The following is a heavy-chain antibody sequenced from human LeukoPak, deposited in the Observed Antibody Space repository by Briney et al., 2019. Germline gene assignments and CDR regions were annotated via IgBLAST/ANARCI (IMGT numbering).Heavy chain of an antibody. D-gene: IGHD3-16*02. CDR1: GDFLGSYY. CDR2: IYYGGST. CDR3: ARGRARDGSYPWLDS. V-gene: IGHV4-59*01. Sequence: PSETLSLTCSVSGDFLGSYYWTWVRQSPGKGLEWIGYIYYGGSTNYSPSLQSRVSISVDTSNNQFALQLRSVTATDTAIYYCARGRARDGSYPWLDSWGQGTLVSVSS. J-gene: IGHJ5*01.